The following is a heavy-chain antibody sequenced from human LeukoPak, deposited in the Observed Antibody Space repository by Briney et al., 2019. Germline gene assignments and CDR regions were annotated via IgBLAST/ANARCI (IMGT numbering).Heavy chain of an antibody. CDR1: GGSISSYY. CDR2: IYYSGST. CDR3: AREWGQYQLLYDESGNWFDP. V-gene: IGHV4-59*01. J-gene: IGHJ5*02. Sequence: SETLSLTCTVSGGSISSYYWSWIRQPPGKGLEWIGYIYYSGSTNYNPSLKSRVTISVDTSKNQFSLKLSSVTAADTAVYYCAREWGQYQLLYDESGNWFDPWGQGTLVTVSS. D-gene: IGHD2-2*02.